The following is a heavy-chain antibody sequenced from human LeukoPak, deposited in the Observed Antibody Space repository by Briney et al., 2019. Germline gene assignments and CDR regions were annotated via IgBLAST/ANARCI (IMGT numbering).Heavy chain of an antibody. CDR3: ARDNRGYCSSTSCYLRFDP. J-gene: IGHJ5*02. CDR2: ISAYNGNT. D-gene: IGHD2-2*01. CDR1: GYTFTSYG. Sequence: GASVKVSCTASGYTFTSYGISWVRQAPGQGLEWMGWISAYNGNTNYAQKLQGRVTMTTDTSTSTAYMELRSLRSDDTAVYYCARDNRGYCSSTSCYLRFDPWGQGTLVTVSS. V-gene: IGHV1-18*01.